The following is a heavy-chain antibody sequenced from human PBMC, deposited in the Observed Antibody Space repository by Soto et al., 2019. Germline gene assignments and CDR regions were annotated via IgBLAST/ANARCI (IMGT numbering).Heavy chain of an antibody. D-gene: IGHD3-10*01. CDR1: GFTFSPFW. V-gene: IGHV3-74*01. J-gene: IGHJ3*02. CDR3: VRDRGNPDSFDI. Sequence: EVHLVESGGGLVQPGESLRLSCAASGFTFSPFWMHWVRQAPGKGLEWVSHMNADGSTTLYADSVKGRFTISRDNAKNTLYLPMKSLRAEDTAVYYWVRDRGNPDSFDIWGQGTMVTVSS. CDR2: MNADGSTT.